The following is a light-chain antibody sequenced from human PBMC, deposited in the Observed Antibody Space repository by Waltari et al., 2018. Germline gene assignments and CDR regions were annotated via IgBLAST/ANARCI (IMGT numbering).Light chain of an antibody. V-gene: IGKV4-1*01. CDR1: QNVLYSTNNRNY. Sequence: DIVMTQSPDSLSVSLGERATINCNSSQNVLYSTNNRNYLAWYQVKQGQPPKVLIYWASMRENGVPDRFSGSGSGTDFTLTINSLQAEDMAVYYCQQYYSSPWTFGQGTKVEIK. CDR3: QQYYSSPWT. CDR2: WAS. J-gene: IGKJ1*01.